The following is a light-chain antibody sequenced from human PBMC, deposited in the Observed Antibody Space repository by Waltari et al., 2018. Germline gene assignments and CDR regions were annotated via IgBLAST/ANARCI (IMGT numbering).Light chain of an antibody. V-gene: IGLV1-51*02. CDR2: EDT. CDR3: GTWDSSLSGAV. J-gene: IGLJ7*01. CDR1: SSHIGKNY. Sequence: QSVLTQPPSVSAAPGQRVTIPCSGGSSHIGKNYVSWYRQFPGSAPKLLIYEDTERPAGVPGRFSGSKSSTSATLDITGLQPGDEAEYYCGTWDSSLSGAVFGGGTLLTVL.